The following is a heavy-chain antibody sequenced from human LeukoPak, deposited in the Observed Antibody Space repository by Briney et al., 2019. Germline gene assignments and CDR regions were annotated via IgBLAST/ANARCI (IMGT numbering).Heavy chain of an antibody. CDR1: GYTFTNYW. D-gene: IGHD2-15*01. J-gene: IGHJ4*02. CDR2: IHPGDSDT. CDR3: ARHAGYCTGGKCYSFYYFDY. Sequence: GASLQISCQASGYTFTNYWIGWVRHPPGKGLEWMGIIHPGDSDTRYRTSFQGQVTMSVDESTSTAYLHWTSLKASDTAIYYCARHAGYCTGGKCYSFYYFDYWGQGTLVTVSS. V-gene: IGHV5-51*01.